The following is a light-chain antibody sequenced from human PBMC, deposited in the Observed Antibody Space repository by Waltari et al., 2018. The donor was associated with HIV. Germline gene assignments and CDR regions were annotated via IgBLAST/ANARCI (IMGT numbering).Light chain of an antibody. Sequence: IHFTQSPSFLSASIGDRVTITCRASEDINKFLACYQQKPGVAPKLLMSAASTLADEVPSRLSGSGSGTDFTLTTSSLQPEDFATYFCQQLNSNPPDTFGPGTKLEI. CDR3: QQLNSNPPDT. CDR1: EDINKF. J-gene: IGKJ2*01. V-gene: IGKV1-9*01. CDR2: AAS.